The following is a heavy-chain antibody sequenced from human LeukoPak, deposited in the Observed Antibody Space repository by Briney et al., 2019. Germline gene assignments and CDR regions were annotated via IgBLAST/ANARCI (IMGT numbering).Heavy chain of an antibody. D-gene: IGHD1-26*01. Sequence: ASVKVSCKASGGTFSSYAISWVRQAPGQGLEWMGGIIPIFGTANYAQKFQGRVTITADESTSTAYMELSSLRSEDTAVYYCATDYLSIHLRGSYSNAFDIWGQGTMVTVSS. CDR1: GGTFSSYA. J-gene: IGHJ3*02. CDR2: IIPIFGTA. V-gene: IGHV1-69*13. CDR3: ATDYLSIHLRGSYSNAFDI.